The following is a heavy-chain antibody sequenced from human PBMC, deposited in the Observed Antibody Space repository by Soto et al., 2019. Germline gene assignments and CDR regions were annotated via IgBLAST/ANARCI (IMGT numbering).Heavy chain of an antibody. D-gene: IGHD6-13*01. CDR2: IIPIFGTA. CDR1: GGTFSSYA. Sequence: ASGGTFSSYAISWVRQAPGQGLEWMGGIIPIFGTANYAQKFQGRVTITADESTSTAYMELSSLRSEDTAVYYCARFRAAAGQYFDYWGQGTLVTVYS. J-gene: IGHJ4*02. V-gene: IGHV1-69*01. CDR3: ARFRAAAGQYFDY.